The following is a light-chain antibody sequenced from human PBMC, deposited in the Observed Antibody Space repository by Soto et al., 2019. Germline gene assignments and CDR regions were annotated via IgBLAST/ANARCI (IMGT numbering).Light chain of an antibody. CDR3: QQYDNWPRT. CDR2: DAY. V-gene: IGKV3-15*01. Sequence: EIIMTQSPATLSVSPGERVTLSCRASQGVGSTLAWYRQQPGQAPRLLIYDAYIRASGVPARFSGSGSGTEFTLTISGLQPEDFAIYYCQQYDNWPRTFGQGTKVDIK. CDR1: QGVGST. J-gene: IGKJ1*01.